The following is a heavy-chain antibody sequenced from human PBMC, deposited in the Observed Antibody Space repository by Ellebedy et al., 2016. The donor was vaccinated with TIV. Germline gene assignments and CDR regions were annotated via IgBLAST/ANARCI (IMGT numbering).Heavy chain of an antibody. J-gene: IGHJ6*02. Sequence: GESLKISXAASGFTFSTYAMSWVRQAPGKGLEWVSLISGSGASTYYANSVKGRFTISRDNSKNTVVLQMNSLRAEDTATYFCAKDLRLTSYYYYGMDVWGRGTTVTVSS. V-gene: IGHV3-23*01. CDR2: ISGSGAST. CDR3: AKDLRLTSYYYYGMDV. CDR1: GFTFSTYA. D-gene: IGHD6-19*01.